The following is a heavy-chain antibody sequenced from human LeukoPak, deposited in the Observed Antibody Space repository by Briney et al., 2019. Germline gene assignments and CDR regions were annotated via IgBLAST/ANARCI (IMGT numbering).Heavy chain of an antibody. Sequence: GGSLRLSCAASGFTFDDYGMHWVRQVPGKGLEWVSGISWNSGSIGYADSVKGRFTISRDNAKNSLYLQMNSLRAEDTALYYCAKDNGYTGNHFHYWGQGTLVTVSS. D-gene: IGHD1-14*01. CDR2: ISWNSGSI. J-gene: IGHJ4*02. CDR3: AKDNGYTGNHFHY. V-gene: IGHV3-9*01. CDR1: GFTFDDYG.